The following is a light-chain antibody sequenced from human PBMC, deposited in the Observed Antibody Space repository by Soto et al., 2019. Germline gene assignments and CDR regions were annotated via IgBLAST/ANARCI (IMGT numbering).Light chain of an antibody. V-gene: IGKV3-20*01. CDR3: QHYGTSPH. Sequence: EIVLTQSPGTLSLSPGERATLSCRASQTVSSTYLAWYQQKPGQPPRLLIYDASSRATGIPDRFSGSGSGTDFTLTISRLEPEEFAVYCCQHYGTSPHFGGGTKVKIK. CDR2: DAS. J-gene: IGKJ4*01. CDR1: QTVSSTY.